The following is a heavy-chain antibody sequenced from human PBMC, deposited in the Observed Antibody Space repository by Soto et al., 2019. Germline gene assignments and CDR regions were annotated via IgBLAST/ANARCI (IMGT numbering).Heavy chain of an antibody. CDR2: INPNSGGT. V-gene: IGHV1-2*04. J-gene: IGHJ6*04. D-gene: IGHD3-9*01. CDR3: ARTYYDILTGLGLDV. CDR1: GYTFTGYY. Sequence: ASVKVSCKASGYTFTGYYMHWVRQAPGQGLEWMGWINPNSGGTNYAQKFQGWVTMTRDTSMSTAYMELSRLRSDDTAVYYCARTYYDILTGLGLDVWGKGTTVTVSS.